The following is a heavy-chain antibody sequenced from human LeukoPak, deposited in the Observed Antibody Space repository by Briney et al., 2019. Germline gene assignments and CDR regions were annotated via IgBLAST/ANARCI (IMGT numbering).Heavy chain of an antibody. CDR1: GGSISSYY. CDR3: ARHRGYGDYDFDY. J-gene: IGHJ4*02. V-gene: IGHV4-4*09. CDR2: IYTSGST. Sequence: SETLSLTCTVSGGSISSYYWSWIRQPPGKGLEWIGYIYTSGSTNYNPSLKSRVTISVDTSKNQFSLKLSSVPAADTAVYYCARHRGYGDYDFDYWGQGTLVTVSS. D-gene: IGHD4-17*01.